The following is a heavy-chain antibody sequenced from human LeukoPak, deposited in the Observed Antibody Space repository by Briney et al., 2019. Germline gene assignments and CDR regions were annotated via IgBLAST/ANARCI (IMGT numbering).Heavy chain of an antibody. V-gene: IGHV4-39*07. CDR2: IYYSGST. D-gene: IGHD3-22*01. CDR3: ARDRRGYYDSSGYYFFEY. Sequence: SETLSLTCTVSGGSISSSSYYWGWIRQPPGKGLEWIGSIYYSGSTYYNPSLKSRVTISVDTSKNQFSLKLSSVTAADTAVYYCARDRRGYYDSSGYYFFEYWGQGTLVTVSS. CDR1: GGSISSSSYY. J-gene: IGHJ4*02.